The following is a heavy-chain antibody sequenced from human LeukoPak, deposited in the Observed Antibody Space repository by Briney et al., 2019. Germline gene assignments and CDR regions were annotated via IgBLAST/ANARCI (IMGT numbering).Heavy chain of an antibody. J-gene: IGHJ5*02. CDR1: GGSISSSSYY. V-gene: IGHV4-39*01. CDR3: ARLNKPGWFDP. D-gene: IGHD1-14*01. CDR2: IYYSGST. Sequence: SETLSLTCTVSGGSISSSSYYWGWIRQPPGKGLEWIGSIYYSGSTYYNPSLKSRVTISVDTSKNQFSLKLSSVTATDTAVYYCARLNKPGWFDPWGQGTLVTVSS.